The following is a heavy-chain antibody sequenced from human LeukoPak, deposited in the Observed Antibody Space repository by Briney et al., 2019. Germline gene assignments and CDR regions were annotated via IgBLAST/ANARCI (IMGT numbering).Heavy chain of an antibody. V-gene: IGHV4-61*02. Sequence: SQTLSLTCTVSGGSISGGSYYWSWIRQPAGKGLEWIGRIYTSGSTNYNPSLKSRVTISVDTSKNQFSLKLSSVTAADTAVYYCAGGSYPDWFGPWGQGTLVTVSS. D-gene: IGHD1-26*01. CDR2: IYTSGST. J-gene: IGHJ5*02. CDR1: GGSISGGSYY. CDR3: AGGSYPDWFGP.